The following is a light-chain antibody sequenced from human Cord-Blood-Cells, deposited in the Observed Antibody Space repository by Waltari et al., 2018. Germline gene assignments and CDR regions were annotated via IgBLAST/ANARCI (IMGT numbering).Light chain of an antibody. CDR3: QQSYSTPPA. V-gene: IGKV1-39*01. CDR1: QSISSY. Sequence: EITPPQTRSSLSASVGDRVTITCRASQSISSYLNWYQQKPGKAPKLLIYAASSLQSGVPSRFSGSGSGTDFTLTISSLQPEDFATYYCQQSYSTPPAFGGGTKVEIK. CDR2: AAS. J-gene: IGKJ4*01.